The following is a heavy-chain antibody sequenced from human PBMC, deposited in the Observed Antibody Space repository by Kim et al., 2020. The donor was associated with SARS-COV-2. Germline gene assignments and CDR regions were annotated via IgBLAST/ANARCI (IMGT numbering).Heavy chain of an antibody. Sequence: TYTADSMKGRSTISRDDSKNTVYLQMNRLGAEDTAVYFCAREPSTYFDYWGQGTLVTVSS. V-gene: IGHV3-66*01. CDR2: T. CDR3: AREPSTYFDY. J-gene: IGHJ4*02.